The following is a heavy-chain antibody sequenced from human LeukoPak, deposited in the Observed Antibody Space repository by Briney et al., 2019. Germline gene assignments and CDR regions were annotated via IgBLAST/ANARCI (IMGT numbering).Heavy chain of an antibody. CDR2: ISTSSSYI. D-gene: IGHD2-15*01. Sequence: PGGSLRLSCAASGFTFSSYNMIWVRQAPGKGREWVSSISTSSSYIYYADSVKGRFTISRDNAKNSLFLQVNSLSAEDTAVYYCARDCGGSCYSGQTYFSYYYYGMDVWGQGTTVTVSS. V-gene: IGHV3-21*01. CDR1: GFTFSSYN. CDR3: ARDCGGSCYSGQTYFSYYYYGMDV. J-gene: IGHJ6*02.